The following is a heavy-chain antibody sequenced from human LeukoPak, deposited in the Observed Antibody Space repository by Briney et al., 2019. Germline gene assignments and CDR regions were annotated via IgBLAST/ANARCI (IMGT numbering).Heavy chain of an antibody. Sequence: GGSLRLSCAASGFIVSGDFMSWVRQAPGKGLEWVANIKLDGSEKNYVDSVKGRFTISRDNTKNSLYLQMNSLRAEDTAVFYCARDQYDTWSRRGNFDSWGQGTLVIVSS. D-gene: IGHD3-3*01. J-gene: IGHJ4*02. CDR1: GFIVSGDF. V-gene: IGHV3-7*03. CDR2: IKLDGSEK. CDR3: ARDQYDTWSRRGNFDS.